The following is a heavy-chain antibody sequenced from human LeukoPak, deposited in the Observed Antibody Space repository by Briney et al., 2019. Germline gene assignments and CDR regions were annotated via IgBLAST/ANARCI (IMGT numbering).Heavy chain of an antibody. D-gene: IGHD3-9*01. CDR1: GGSFSSYA. Sequence: SVKVSCKASGGSFSSYAISWVRQAPGQGLEWMGGIIPIFGTANYAQKYQGRVTITADKSTSTAYMELSSLRSEDTAVYYCARGGVRHFDWLSNYDYMDVWGKGTTVTVSS. J-gene: IGHJ6*03. V-gene: IGHV1-69*06. CDR2: IIPIFGTA. CDR3: ARGGVRHFDWLSNYDYMDV.